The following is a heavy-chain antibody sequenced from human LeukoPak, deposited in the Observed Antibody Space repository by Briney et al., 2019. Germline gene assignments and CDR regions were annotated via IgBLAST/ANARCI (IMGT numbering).Heavy chain of an antibody. J-gene: IGHJ4*02. D-gene: IGHD3-22*01. CDR2: ISGSGGST. V-gene: IGHV3-23*01. CDR1: GFTFSSYA. CDR3: AKGSMGYYDSSGCCFDY. Sequence: GGSLRLSCAASGFTFSSYAMSWVRQAPGKGLEWVSAISGSGGSTYYADSVKGRFTISRDNSKNTLYLRMNSLRAEDTAVYYCAKGSMGYYDSSGCCFDYWGQGTLVTVSS.